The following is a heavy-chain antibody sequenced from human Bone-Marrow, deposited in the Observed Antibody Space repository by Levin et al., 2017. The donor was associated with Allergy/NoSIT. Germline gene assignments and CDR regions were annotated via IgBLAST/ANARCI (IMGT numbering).Heavy chain of an antibody. Sequence: ASVKVSCKASGYTFSDYYVHWVRQAPGQGLEWMGWIDPKRGDRKYAQKFQGRVTMTRDTSIRTAYMERSSLRSDDTAVYYCGRRRRLDYWGQGTLVSVSS. CDR2: IDPKRGDR. V-gene: IGHV1-2*02. CDR3: GRRRRLDY. D-gene: IGHD5-24*01. CDR1: GYTFSDYY. J-gene: IGHJ4*02.